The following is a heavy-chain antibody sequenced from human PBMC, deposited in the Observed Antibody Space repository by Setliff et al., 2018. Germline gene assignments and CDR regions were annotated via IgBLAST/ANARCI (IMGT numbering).Heavy chain of an antibody. CDR3: ARDGVAGLPVD. Sequence: GASVKVSCKTSGYRFSTYGISWVRQAPGQGLEWMAWVSDNNGNTNYAKSFQGRVTMNTDTSTSTAYMELGSLTSDDTAVYYCARDGVAGLPVDWGQGTLVTVSS. CDR1: GYRFSTYG. D-gene: IGHD6-19*01. V-gene: IGHV1-18*01. CDR2: VSDNNGNT. J-gene: IGHJ4*02.